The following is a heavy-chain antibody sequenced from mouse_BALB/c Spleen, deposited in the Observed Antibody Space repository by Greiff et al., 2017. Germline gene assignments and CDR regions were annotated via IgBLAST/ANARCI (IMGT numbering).Heavy chain of an antibody. J-gene: IGHJ4*01. CDR1: GYTFTDYN. V-gene: IGHV1-18*01. Sequence: EVQLQQSGPELVKPGASVKIPCKASGYTFTDYNMDWVKQSHGKSLEWIGDINPNNGGTIYNQKFKGKATLTVDKSSSTAYMELRSLTSEDTAVYYCARYYRYDVGYAMDYWGQGTSVTVSS. D-gene: IGHD2-14*01. CDR2: INPNNGGT. CDR3: ARYYRYDVGYAMDY.